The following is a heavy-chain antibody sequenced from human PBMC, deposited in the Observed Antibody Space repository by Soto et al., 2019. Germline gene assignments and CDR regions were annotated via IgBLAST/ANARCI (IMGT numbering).Heavy chain of an antibody. Sequence: EVQLVESGGGLVQPGGSLRLSCAASGFTFSSYSMNWVRQAPGKGLEWVSYISSSSSTIYYADSVKGQFTISRDNAKNSLYLQMNSLRDEDTAVYYCARDADYYDSSGYYNGVYWGQGTLVTVSS. CDR2: ISSSSSTI. CDR3: ARDADYYDSSGYYNGVY. D-gene: IGHD3-22*01. J-gene: IGHJ4*02. CDR1: GFTFSSYS. V-gene: IGHV3-48*02.